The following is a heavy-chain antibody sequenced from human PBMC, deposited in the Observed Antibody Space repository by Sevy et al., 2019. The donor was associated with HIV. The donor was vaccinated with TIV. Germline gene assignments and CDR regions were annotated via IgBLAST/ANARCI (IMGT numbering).Heavy chain of an antibody. Sequence: GGSLRLSCAASGFTFGSYDMYWVRQTPGKGLEWVAVISFYGSNKEYADSVKGRFTISRDNSKNTVYLQMSSLKPEDTAVYYCAKDAFEVRGVLSSRGMPTYYHAMDLWGQGTTVTVSS. D-gene: IGHD3-10*01. CDR1: GFTFGSYD. V-gene: IGHV3-30*18. CDR2: ISFYGSNK. CDR3: AKDAFEVRGVLSSRGMPTYYHAMDL. J-gene: IGHJ6*02.